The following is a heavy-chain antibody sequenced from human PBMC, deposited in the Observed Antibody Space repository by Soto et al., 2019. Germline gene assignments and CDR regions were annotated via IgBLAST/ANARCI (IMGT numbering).Heavy chain of an antibody. D-gene: IGHD3-22*01. CDR2: IYHSGGT. J-gene: IGHJ4*02. CDR1: GDSISSGGYS. CDR3: AREKEVLNYYDSSGYFDY. Sequence: PSETLSLTCAVSGDSISSGGYSWNWIRQPPGKGLEWIGYIYHSGGTDYNPSLKSRVTISVDTSKNQFSLKLSSVTAADTAVYYCAREKEVLNYYDSSGYFDYWGQGTLVTVSS. V-gene: IGHV4-30-2*05.